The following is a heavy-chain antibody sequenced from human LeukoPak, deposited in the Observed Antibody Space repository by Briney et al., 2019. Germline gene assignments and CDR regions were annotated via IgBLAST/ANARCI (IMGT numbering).Heavy chain of an antibody. CDR1: GGSVNNYY. J-gene: IGHJ4*02. Sequence: SETLSLTCTVSGGSVNNYYWSWIRQPPGKGLEWIGYVYYSGTTNYKPSLKSRVTISVDTSKNQFSLKVSSVTAADTAVYYCASKLAWTPFDYWGQGTLVTVSS. CDR3: ASKLAWTPFDY. CDR2: VYYSGTT. D-gene: IGHD1-1*01. V-gene: IGHV4-59*02.